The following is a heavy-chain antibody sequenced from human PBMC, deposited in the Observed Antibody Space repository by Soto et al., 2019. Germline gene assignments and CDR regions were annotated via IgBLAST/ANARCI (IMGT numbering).Heavy chain of an antibody. CDR2: MTGRGDDI. CDR1: GCRLRTYC. CDR3: AKHAVYNVGLWLVGN. Sequence: GGSLRLSCAATGCRLRTYCVMWVRPNPGKGQEWVADMTGRGDDIRYADPVKGRFTISKDNSKNTLYLQMDSLRADDTAIYYGAKHAVYNVGLWLVGNWGQGNLVTVSS. V-gene: IGHV3-23*01. D-gene: IGHD2-8*01. J-gene: IGHJ4*02.